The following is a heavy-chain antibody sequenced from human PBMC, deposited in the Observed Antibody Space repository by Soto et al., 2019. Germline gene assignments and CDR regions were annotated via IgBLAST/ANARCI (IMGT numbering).Heavy chain of an antibody. J-gene: IGHJ5*02. D-gene: IGHD1-7*01. V-gene: IGHV1-69*13. Sequence: SVKVSCKASGGTFSMCAISGVRQSRLRGREGMGGIIPIFGTANYAQKFQGRVTITADESTSTAYMELSSLRSEDTAVYYCARGITGTTFPQGEPKNWFDPWGQGTLVTVSS. CDR1: GGTFSMCA. CDR2: IIPIFGTA. CDR3: ARGITGTTFPQGEPKNWFDP.